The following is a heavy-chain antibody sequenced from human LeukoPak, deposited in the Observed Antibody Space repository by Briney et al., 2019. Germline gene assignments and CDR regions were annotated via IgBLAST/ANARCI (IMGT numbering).Heavy chain of an antibody. CDR1: GGPVNYYY. CDR2: AYDSATT. V-gene: IGHV4-59*02. CDR3: ARLSSDYYDSSGYYAGDY. D-gene: IGHD3-22*01. J-gene: IGHJ4*02. Sequence: PSETLSLTCTVSGGPVNYYYWTWIRQSPGKGLEWIASAYDSATTIYNPSLKSRVSMTVDPSKSQFSLKLSFVTAADTAVYFCARLSSDYYDSSGYYAGDYWGQGTLVTVSS.